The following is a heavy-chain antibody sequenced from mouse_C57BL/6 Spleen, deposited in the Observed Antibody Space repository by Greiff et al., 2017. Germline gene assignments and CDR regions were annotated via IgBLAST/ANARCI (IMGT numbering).Heavy chain of an antibody. D-gene: IGHD3-2*02. CDR2: IYPSDSDT. V-gene: IGHV1-61*01. J-gene: IGHJ2*01. CDR1: GYTFTSYW. CDR3: AREESSGYVSSDY. Sequence: QVQLQQPGAELVRPGSSVKLSCKASGYTFTSYWMDWVKQRPGQGLEWIGNIYPSDSDTHYNQKFKDKATLTVDKSSSTAYMQPGSLTSEDSAVYDCAREESSGYVSSDYWGQGTTLTVSS.